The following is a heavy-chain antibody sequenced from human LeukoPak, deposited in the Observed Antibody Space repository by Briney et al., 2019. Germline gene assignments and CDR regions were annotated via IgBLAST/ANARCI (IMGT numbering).Heavy chain of an antibody. J-gene: IGHJ6*02. Sequence: PGGSLRLSCAASGFTFSSYSMNWVRQAPGKGLEWVSLIYSGGITYYADSVKGRFTISRDNSKNTLYLQMNSLRAEDTAVYYCARSHPWGMNYYYYYGMDVWGQGTTVTVSS. D-gene: IGHD2-8*02. CDR1: GFTFSSYS. V-gene: IGHV3-53*01. CDR2: IYSGGIT. CDR3: ARSHPWGMNYYYYYGMDV.